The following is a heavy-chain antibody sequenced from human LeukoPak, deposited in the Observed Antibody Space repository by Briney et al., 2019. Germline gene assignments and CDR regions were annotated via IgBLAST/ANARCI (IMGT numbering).Heavy chain of an antibody. Sequence: PGGSLRLSWAASGXTFSSYGMHWVRQAPGKGLEWVAVISYDGSNKYYADSVKGRFTISRDNSKNTLYLQMNSLRAEDTAVYYCAKDNVPWDLGYFDYWGQGTLVTVSS. CDR3: AKDNVPWDLGYFDY. D-gene: IGHD1-26*01. V-gene: IGHV3-30*18. J-gene: IGHJ4*02. CDR1: GXTFSSYG. CDR2: ISYDGSNK.